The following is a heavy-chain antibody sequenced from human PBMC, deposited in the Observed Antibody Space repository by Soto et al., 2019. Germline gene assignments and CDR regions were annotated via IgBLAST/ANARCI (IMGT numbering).Heavy chain of an antibody. CDR2: INSDGSST. CDR3: AREPKNPKAGVDAFDI. CDR1: GFTFSSYW. V-gene: IGHV3-74*01. J-gene: IGHJ3*02. Sequence: PGGSLRLSCAASGFTFSSYWMHWVRQAPGKGLVWVSRINSDGSSTSYADSVKGRFTISRDNAKNTLYLQMNSLRAEDTAVYYCAREPKNPKAGVDAFDIWGQGTMVTVSS.